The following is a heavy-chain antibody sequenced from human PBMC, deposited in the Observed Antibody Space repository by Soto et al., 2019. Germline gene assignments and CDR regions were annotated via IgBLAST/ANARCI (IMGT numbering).Heavy chain of an antibody. CDR1: GLTVSGTKY. Sequence: DVQLVESGGGLIQPGESLRLSCAAFGLTVSGTKYVAWVRQAPGKGLEWVSALYDVFGSFYADSVKGRFTTSSDRSKSTVYLHKNDLRPDDTAVYYCASWHEREHAYDVWGQGTTVIVSS. V-gene: IGHV3-53*01. D-gene: IGHD1-1*01. CDR2: LYDVFGS. J-gene: IGHJ3*01. CDR3: ASWHEREHAYDV.